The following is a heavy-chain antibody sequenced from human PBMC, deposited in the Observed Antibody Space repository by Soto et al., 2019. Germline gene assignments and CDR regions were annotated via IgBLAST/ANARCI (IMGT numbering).Heavy chain of an antibody. J-gene: IGHJ4*02. CDR1: GYTFTLYG. CDR2: ISAHNGDT. V-gene: IGHV1-18*01. D-gene: IGHD3-22*01. CDR3: ARDWRRYYDSRVLMWFY. Sequence: QLQLAQSGAEMKKTGASVKVSCKTSGYTFTLYGISWVRQAPGHGLEWVGWISAHNGDTKYAQNLQGRVTMTTDTSTSTAYLELRRLTSDDTAGYYCARDWRRYYDSRVLMWFYWGQGTLVTVSS.